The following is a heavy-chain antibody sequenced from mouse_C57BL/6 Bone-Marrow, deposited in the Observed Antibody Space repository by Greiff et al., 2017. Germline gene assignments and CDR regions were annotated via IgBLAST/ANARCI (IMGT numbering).Heavy chain of an antibody. D-gene: IGHD1-3*01. Sequence: VQLQQPGAELVKPGASVKMSCKASGYTFTSSWITWVKQRPGQGLEWIGDIYPGSGSTNYNGKFKSKATLTEDTSSSTAYMQLSSLTSEDSAVYYCAREDPYNVSGMDYCGQGTSVTVSA. V-gene: IGHV1-55*01. J-gene: IGHJ4*01. CDR1: GYTFTSSW. CDR2: IYPGSGST. CDR3: AREDPYNVSGMDY.